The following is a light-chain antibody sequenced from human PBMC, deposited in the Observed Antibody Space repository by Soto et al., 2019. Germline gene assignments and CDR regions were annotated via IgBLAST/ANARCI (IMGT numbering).Light chain of an antibody. CDR3: QQSYSTPRT. CDR2: AAS. CDR1: QSISSY. J-gene: IGKJ1*01. V-gene: IGKV1-39*01. Sequence: IQITQSRSSLSASAGCRLTITCRASQSISSYLNWYQQKTGKAPKIIIYAASSLHSGVPSRFSGSGYGTDFNLTISSLQTEDFATYYCQQSYSTPRTFGQGTKVDIK.